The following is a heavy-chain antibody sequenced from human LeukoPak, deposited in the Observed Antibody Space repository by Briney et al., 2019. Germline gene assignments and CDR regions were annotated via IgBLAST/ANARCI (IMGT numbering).Heavy chain of an antibody. Sequence: PGGSLRLSCAASGFTLSSYRMHWVRQAPGKGLVWVSRIEGDGSTTSYADSVKGRFTISRDNAKNTLYLQLNNLRAEDTAVYYCTRGYGSGTSLPFDYWGQGTLVTVSS. CDR3: TRGYGSGTSLPFDY. J-gene: IGHJ4*02. V-gene: IGHV3-74*01. CDR2: IEGDGSTT. CDR1: GFTLSSYR. D-gene: IGHD3-10*01.